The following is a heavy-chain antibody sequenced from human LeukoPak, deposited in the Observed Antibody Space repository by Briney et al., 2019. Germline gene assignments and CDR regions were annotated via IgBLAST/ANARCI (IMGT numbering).Heavy chain of an antibody. Sequence: GGSLRLSCAASGFTFSSYEMNWVRQAPGKGLEWVSYISSSGSTIYYADSVKGRFTISRDNAKNSLYLQMNSLRAEDTAVYYCARAGYSSTWYVAFDIWGQGTMVTVSS. D-gene: IGHD6-13*01. CDR2: ISSSGSTI. V-gene: IGHV3-48*03. CDR1: GFTFSSYE. J-gene: IGHJ3*02. CDR3: ARAGYSSTWYVAFDI.